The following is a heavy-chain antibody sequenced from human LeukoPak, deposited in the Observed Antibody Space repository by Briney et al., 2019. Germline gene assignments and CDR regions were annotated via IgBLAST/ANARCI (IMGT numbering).Heavy chain of an antibody. D-gene: IGHD6-19*01. Sequence: GGSLRLSCAASGFTFSSYSMNWVRQAPGKGLEWVSYISSSSSTIYYADSVKGRFTISRDNSKNTLYLQMNSLRAEDTAVYYCARVIAVADSDYWGQGTLVTVSS. CDR2: ISSSSSTI. J-gene: IGHJ4*02. V-gene: IGHV3-48*01. CDR1: GFTFSSYS. CDR3: ARVIAVADSDY.